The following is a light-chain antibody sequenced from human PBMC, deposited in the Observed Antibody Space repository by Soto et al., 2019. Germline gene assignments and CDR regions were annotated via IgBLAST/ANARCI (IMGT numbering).Light chain of an antibody. CDR1: SSDVGSYNF. Sequence: QSALTQPASVSGSPGQSITISCTGASSDVGSYNFVSWYQHHPGKAPKLIIYDVSDRPSGVSNRFSGSKSGNTAALTISGVQAEDEADYYCNSYTRSSAVFGGGTKLTVL. CDR3: NSYTRSSAV. CDR2: DVS. J-gene: IGLJ2*01. V-gene: IGLV2-14*03.